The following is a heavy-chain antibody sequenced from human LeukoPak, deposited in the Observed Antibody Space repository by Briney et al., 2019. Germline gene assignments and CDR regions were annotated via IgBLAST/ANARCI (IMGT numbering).Heavy chain of an antibody. Sequence: GGSLRLSCAASGFTFRSYAMHWVRQAPGKGLEWVAFISYDGSDKHYADSVKGRFTISRDNSKNTLYLQMNSLRVDETAVYYCAREPVGTTEAGDYWGQGTLVTVSS. CDR2: ISYDGSDK. V-gene: IGHV3-30-3*01. J-gene: IGHJ4*02. D-gene: IGHD4-11*01. CDR3: AREPVGTTEAGDY. CDR1: GFTFRSYA.